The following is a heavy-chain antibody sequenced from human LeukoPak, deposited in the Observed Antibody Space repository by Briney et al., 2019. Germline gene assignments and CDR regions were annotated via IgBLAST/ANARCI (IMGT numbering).Heavy chain of an antibody. J-gene: IGHJ4*02. V-gene: IGHV3-30*18. D-gene: IGHD2-15*01. CDR1: GFTFSSYG. CDR3: AKDAGYCSGGSCADLDY. Sequence: GRSLRLSCAASGFTFSSYGMHWVRQTPGKGLEWVAVISYDGSNKYYADSVKGRFTISRDNSKNTLYLQMNSLRAEDTAVYYCAKDAGYCSGGSCADLDYWGQGTLVTVSS. CDR2: ISYDGSNK.